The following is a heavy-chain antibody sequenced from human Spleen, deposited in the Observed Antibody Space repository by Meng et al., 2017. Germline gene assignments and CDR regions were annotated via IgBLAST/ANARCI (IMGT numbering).Heavy chain of an antibody. CDR3: TIYIRGHI. J-gene: IGHJ3*02. Sequence: GESLKISCAASGFKFSDPYMDWVRQAPGKGLEWVGRIKNKRDSYTADYAASVKGRFTISRDDSENSLFLQMNSLKTEDTAVYFCTIYIRGHIWGQGTMVTVSS. CDR2: IKNKRDSYTA. V-gene: IGHV3-72*01. CDR1: GFKFSDPY. D-gene: IGHD6-19*01.